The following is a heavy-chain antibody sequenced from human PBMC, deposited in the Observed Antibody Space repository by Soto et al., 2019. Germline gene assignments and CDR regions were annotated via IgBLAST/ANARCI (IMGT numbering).Heavy chain of an antibody. V-gene: IGHV1-8*01. CDR3: ARAPIVVVPAASWFDP. CDR1: GYTFTSYD. J-gene: IGHJ5*02. CDR2: MNPNSGNT. Sequence: ASVKVSCKASGYTFTSYDINWVRQATGQGLEWMGWMNPNSGNTGYAQKFQGRVTMTRNTSISTAYMELSSLRSEDTAVYYCARAPIVVVPAASWFDPWGKGTLVTVPS. D-gene: IGHD2-2*01.